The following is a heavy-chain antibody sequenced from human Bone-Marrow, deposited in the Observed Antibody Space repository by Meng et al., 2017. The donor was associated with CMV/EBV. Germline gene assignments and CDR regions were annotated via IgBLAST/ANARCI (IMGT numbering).Heavy chain of an antibody. D-gene: IGHD2-15*01. J-gene: IGHJ4*01. Sequence: GGSLRLSCVGSGFDFKNYPFHWVRQAPGGGLEWLALISYDSVQKVYRESVRGRFIVSRDNSRNPVYVQMNSLRSDDSGVYFCAREEAVVAAAFDVWGRGTLVTVSS. CDR1: GFDFKNYP. CDR3: AREEAVVAAAFDV. CDR2: ISYDSVQK. V-gene: IGHV3-30-3*01.